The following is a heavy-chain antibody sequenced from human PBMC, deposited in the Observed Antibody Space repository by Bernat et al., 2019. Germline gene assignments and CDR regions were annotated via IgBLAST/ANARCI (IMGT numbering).Heavy chain of an antibody. J-gene: IGHJ6*02. CDR1: GGSISSGGYY. D-gene: IGHD5-12*01. CDR3: ARDGGGRGYDYDYYYGMDV. Sequence: QVQLQESGPGLVKPSQTLSLTCTVSGGSISSGGYYWSWIRQHPGKGLEWIGYIYYSGSTYYNPSPKSRVTISVDTSKNQFSLKLSAVTAADTAVYCCARDGGGRGYDYDYYYGMDVWGQGTTVTVSS. CDR2: IYYSGST. V-gene: IGHV4-31*03.